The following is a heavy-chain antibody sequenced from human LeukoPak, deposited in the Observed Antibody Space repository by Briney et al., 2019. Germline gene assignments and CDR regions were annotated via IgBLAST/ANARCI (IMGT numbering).Heavy chain of an antibody. Sequence: GSSVKVSCKASGATFSSYAISWVRQAPGQGLEWMGGIIPIFGTANYAQKFQGRVTITADESTSTAYMELSSLRSEDTAVYYCARRYCSGGSCYWFDPWGQGTLVTVSS. V-gene: IGHV1-69*01. CDR1: GATFSSYA. J-gene: IGHJ5*02. CDR3: ARRYCSGGSCYWFDP. D-gene: IGHD2-15*01. CDR2: IIPIFGTA.